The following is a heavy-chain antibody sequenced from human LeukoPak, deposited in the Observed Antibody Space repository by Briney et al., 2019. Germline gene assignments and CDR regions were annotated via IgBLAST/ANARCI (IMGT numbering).Heavy chain of an antibody. CDR1: GYTFTSYA. CDR2: INTNTGNP. V-gene: IGHV7-4-1*02. Sequence: ASVKVSRKASGYTFTSYAMNWVRQAPGQGLEWMGWINTNTGNPTYAQGFTGRFVFSLDTSVSTAYLQISSLKAEDTAVYYCARDPYPNYYDSSGCLFDYWGQGTLVTVSS. J-gene: IGHJ4*02. CDR3: ARDPYPNYYDSSGCLFDY. D-gene: IGHD3-22*01.